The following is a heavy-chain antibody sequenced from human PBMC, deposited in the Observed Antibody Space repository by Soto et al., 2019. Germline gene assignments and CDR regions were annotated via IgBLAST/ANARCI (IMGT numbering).Heavy chain of an antibody. Sequence: GASVKVSCKASGYTFTSYAMHWVRQAPGQRLEWMGWINAGNGNTKYSQKFQGRVTITRDTSASTAYMELSSLRSEDTAVYYCARDLNIPEYYDFWSGTYPTFDYWGQGTLVTVSS. CDR3: ARDLNIPEYYDFWSGTYPTFDY. D-gene: IGHD3-3*01. V-gene: IGHV1-3*01. CDR1: GYTFTSYA. J-gene: IGHJ4*02. CDR2: INAGNGNT.